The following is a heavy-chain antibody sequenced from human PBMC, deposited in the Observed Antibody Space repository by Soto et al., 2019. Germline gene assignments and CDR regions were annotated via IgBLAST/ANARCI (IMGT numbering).Heavy chain of an antibody. D-gene: IGHD2-2*01. CDR1: GFSFSDYY. V-gene: IGHV3-11*01. CDR3: ARVGYCSTNSCYGDY. J-gene: IGHJ4*02. Sequence: QVHLVESGGGLVKPGGSLRLSCAASGFSFSDYYMSWIRQAPGKGLEWVSYISGTGSTIYYAESVKGRFTISRDNAKNSLYVQINSLRAEDTAVYYCARVGYCSTNSCYGDYWGQGTLVTVSS. CDR2: ISGTGSTI.